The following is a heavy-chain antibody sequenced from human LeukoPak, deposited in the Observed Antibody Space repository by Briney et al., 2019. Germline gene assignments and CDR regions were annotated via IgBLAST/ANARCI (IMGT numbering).Heavy chain of an antibody. CDR1: GYTFTSYG. CDR3: ARVHYDFWSGYSGYYYYGMDV. CDR2: ISAYNGNT. V-gene: IGHV1-18*01. J-gene: IGHJ6*02. Sequence: ASVKVSCKASGYTFTSYGISWVRQAPGQGLEWMGWISAYNGNTNYAQKLQGRVTMTTDTSTSTAYMELRSLRSEDTAVYYCARVHYDFWSGYSGYYYYGMDVWGQGTTVTVSS. D-gene: IGHD3-3*01.